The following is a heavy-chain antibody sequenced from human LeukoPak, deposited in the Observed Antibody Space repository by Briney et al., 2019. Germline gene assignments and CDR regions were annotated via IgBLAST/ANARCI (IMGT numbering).Heavy chain of an antibody. CDR2: INHSGST. CDR3: ARGAWVGCSGGSCSSYYYYYYMDV. J-gene: IGHJ6*03. CDR1: GGSISSSSYY. V-gene: IGHV4-39*07. Sequence: PSETLSLTCTVSGGSISSSSYYWGWIRQPPGKGLEWIGEINHSGSTNYNPSLKSRVTISVDTSKNQFSLKLSSVTAADTAVYYCARGAWVGCSGGSCSSYYYYYYMDVWGKGTTVTVSS. D-gene: IGHD2-15*01.